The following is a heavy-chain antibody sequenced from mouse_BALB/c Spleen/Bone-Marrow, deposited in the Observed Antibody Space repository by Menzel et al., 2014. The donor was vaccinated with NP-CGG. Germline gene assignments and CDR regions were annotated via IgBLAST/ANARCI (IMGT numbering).Heavy chain of an antibody. Sequence: EVQGVESGGGLVQPGGSMKLSCAASGFTFSDAWMDWVRQSPEKGLEWVAEIRSKANNHATYYAESVEGRFTISRDDSKSSVYPQMNSLRAEDTGIYYCTIYYDYYYVMDYWGQGASVNISS. V-gene: IGHV6-6*01. CDR3: TIYYDYYYVMDY. J-gene: IGHJ4*01. CDR1: GFTFSDAW. D-gene: IGHD2-4*01. CDR2: IRSKANNHAT.